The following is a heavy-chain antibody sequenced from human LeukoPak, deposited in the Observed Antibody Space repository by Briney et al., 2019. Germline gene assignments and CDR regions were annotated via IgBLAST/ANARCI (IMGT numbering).Heavy chain of an antibody. CDR1: GYTFTSYG. Sequence: ASVKVSCKASGYTFTSYGISWVRQAPGQGLEWMGWISAYNGNTNYAQKLQGRVTITRDTSASTAYMELSSLRSEDTAVFYCARESWHYGTDAFDVWGQGTMVTVSS. CDR2: ISAYNGNT. V-gene: IGHV1-18*01. D-gene: IGHD1-7*01. CDR3: ARESWHYGTDAFDV. J-gene: IGHJ3*01.